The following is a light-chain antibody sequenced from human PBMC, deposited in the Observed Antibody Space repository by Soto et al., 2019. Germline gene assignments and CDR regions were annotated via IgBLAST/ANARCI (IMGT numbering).Light chain of an antibody. CDR2: DAS. CDR1: QSISTW. Sequence: DIQMTQSPSTLSASVGDRVTITCRASQSISTWLAWYQQKPGKAPKLLIYDASSLESGVPSRFSGSGPGTECTLTFSSLQPDDFATYYCQQYNTFPVTFCQGTNLEIK. CDR3: QQYNTFPVT. V-gene: IGKV1-5*01. J-gene: IGKJ2*01.